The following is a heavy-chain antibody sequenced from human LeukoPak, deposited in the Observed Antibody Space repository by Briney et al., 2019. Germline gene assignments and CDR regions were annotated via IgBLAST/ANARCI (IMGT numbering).Heavy chain of an antibody. CDR2: ISGSGGRT. Sequence: GGSLRLSCAASGFTFSSYAMSWVRQAPGKGLEWVSAISGSGGRTYYADSVKGRFTISRDNSKNTLYLQMRSLRAEDTAVYYCMTRDTSGYWGQGTLVTVSS. D-gene: IGHD3-10*01. CDR3: MTRDTSGY. J-gene: IGHJ4*02. CDR1: GFTFSSYA. V-gene: IGHV3-23*01.